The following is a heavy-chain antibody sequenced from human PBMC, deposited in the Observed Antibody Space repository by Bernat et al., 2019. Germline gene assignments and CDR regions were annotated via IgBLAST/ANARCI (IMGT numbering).Heavy chain of an antibody. CDR1: GYTFTGYY. J-gene: IGHJ6*03. V-gene: IGHV1-2*06. D-gene: IGHD2-2*01. Sequence: QVQLAQSGAEVKKPGASVKVSCKASGYTFTGYYMHWVRQAPGQGLEWMGRINPNSGGTNYEQKFHGRVTMTRDTSISAAYMELSRLRSDDTAVYYCARDSAGECNSTSCYRVYYYYYMDVWGKGTTVTVSS. CDR3: ARDSAGECNSTSCYRVYYYYYMDV. CDR2: INPNSGGT.